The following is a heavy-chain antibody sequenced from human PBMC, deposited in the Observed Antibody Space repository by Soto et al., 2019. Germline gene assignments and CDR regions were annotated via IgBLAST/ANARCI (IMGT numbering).Heavy chain of an antibody. CDR3: ATSLSGYYYNY. CDR2: FHVNVKTT. J-gene: IGHJ4*02. D-gene: IGHD3-22*01. Sequence: GSLRLSCAASGXTFSSYEMMWVRQAPGKGLELVSYFHVNVKTTYYPDSVKGRFTISIDNAKNSMYLQMNSLRAGDTAVYYCATSLSGYYYNYWGQGTLGTVSS. V-gene: IGHV3-48*03. CDR1: GXTFSSYE.